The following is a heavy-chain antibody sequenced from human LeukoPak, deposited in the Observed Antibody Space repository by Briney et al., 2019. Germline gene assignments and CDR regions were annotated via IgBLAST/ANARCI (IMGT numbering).Heavy chain of an antibody. CDR1: GGSISSGSYY. Sequence: SQTLSLTCTVSGGSISSGSYYLSWIRQPAGKGLEWIGRIYTSGSTNYNPSLKSRVTISVDTSKNQFSLKLSSVTAADTAVYYCATLDRGGFDYWGQGTLVTVSS. J-gene: IGHJ4*02. D-gene: IGHD3-22*01. V-gene: IGHV4-61*02. CDR2: IYTSGST. CDR3: ATLDRGGFDY.